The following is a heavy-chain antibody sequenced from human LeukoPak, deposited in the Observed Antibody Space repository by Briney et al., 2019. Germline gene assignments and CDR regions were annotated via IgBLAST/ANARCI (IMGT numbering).Heavy chain of an antibody. V-gene: IGHV1-69*05. D-gene: IGHD3-3*01. Sequence: SVKVSCKASGGTFSSYAISWVRQAPGQGLEWMGGIIPIFGTANYAKKFQGSVTITTDESTSTAYMELSSLRSEDTAVYYCARGPAMYYDFWSGYEDTAYFQHRGQGTIVTVSS. CDR3: ARGPAMYYDFWSGYEDTAYFQH. J-gene: IGHJ1*01. CDR2: IIPIFGTA. CDR1: GGTFSSYA.